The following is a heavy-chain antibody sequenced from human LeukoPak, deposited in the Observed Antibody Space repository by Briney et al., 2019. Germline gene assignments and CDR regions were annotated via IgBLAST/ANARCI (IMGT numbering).Heavy chain of an antibody. V-gene: IGHV1-8*02. J-gene: IGHJ4*02. Sequence: ASVKVSCKASGYTFTSYDINWVRQATGQGLEWMGWMNPNSGNTGYAQKFQGRVTMTRDTSISTAYMELSRLRSDDTAVYYCARDTLLLGMDWGQGTLVTVSS. D-gene: IGHD3-22*01. CDR3: ARDTLLLGMD. CDR2: MNPNSGNT. CDR1: GYTFTSYD.